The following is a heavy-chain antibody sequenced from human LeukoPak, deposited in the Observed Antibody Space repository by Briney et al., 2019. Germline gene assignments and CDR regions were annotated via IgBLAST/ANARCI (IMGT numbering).Heavy chain of an antibody. V-gene: IGHV1-69*13. CDR3: ARCYDFWSGLYYFGY. D-gene: IGHD3-3*01. CDR2: IIPIFGTA. J-gene: IGHJ4*02. Sequence: SVKVSCKASGGTFSSYAISWVRQAPGQGLEWMGGIIPIFGTANYAQKFQGRVTITADESTSTAYMELSSLRSEDTAVYYCARCYDFWSGLYYFGYWGQGTLVTVSS. CDR1: GGTFSSYA.